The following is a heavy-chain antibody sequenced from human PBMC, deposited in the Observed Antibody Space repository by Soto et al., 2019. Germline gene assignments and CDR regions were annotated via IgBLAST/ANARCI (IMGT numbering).Heavy chain of an antibody. J-gene: IGHJ3*02. D-gene: IGHD6-13*01. Sequence: EVQLLESGGALVQPGGSLRLSCAASGFTFSSYAMSWVRQAPGKGLEWVSAICGSGGSTYYADSVKGRFTISRDNSKNTLYLQKNSPRAGDTAVYYCAKVGSSSWYPDDAFDIWGQGKMVTVSS. CDR1: GFTFSSYA. CDR3: AKVGSSSWYPDDAFDI. CDR2: ICGSGGST. V-gene: IGHV3-23*01.